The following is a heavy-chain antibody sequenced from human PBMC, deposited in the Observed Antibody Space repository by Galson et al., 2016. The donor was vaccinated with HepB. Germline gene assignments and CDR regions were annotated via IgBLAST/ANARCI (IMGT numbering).Heavy chain of an antibody. D-gene: IGHD1-26*01. CDR3: ARDYLGSLDY. Sequence: SLRLSCAASGFIFNDYWMAWVRQAPGKGLEWVGNMKEDESAKHYADSVKGRFTISRDNAKNSLYLQMTGLRAEAMAVYYCARDYLGSLDYWGQGALLTVSS. V-gene: IGHV3-7*04. CDR2: MKEDESAK. CDR1: GFIFNDYW. J-gene: IGHJ4*02.